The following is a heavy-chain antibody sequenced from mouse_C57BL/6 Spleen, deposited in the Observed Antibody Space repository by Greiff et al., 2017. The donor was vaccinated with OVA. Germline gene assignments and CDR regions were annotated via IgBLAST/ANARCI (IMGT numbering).Heavy chain of an antibody. CDR1: GFTFSDYG. CDR3: ARLINTGGY. Sequence: EVQLVESGGGLVKPGGSLKLSCAASGFTFSDYGMHWVRQAPEKGLEWVAYISSGSSTIYYADTVKGRFTISRDNAKNTRFLQMTSLRSEDTAMYYCARLINTGGYWGQGTTLTVSS. D-gene: IGHD1-1*01. V-gene: IGHV5-17*01. J-gene: IGHJ2*01. CDR2: ISSGSSTI.